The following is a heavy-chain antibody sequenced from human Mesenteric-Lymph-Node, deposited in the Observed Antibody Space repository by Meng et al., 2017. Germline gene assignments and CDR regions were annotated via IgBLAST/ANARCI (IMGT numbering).Heavy chain of an antibody. CDR1: GFTFNSHS. V-gene: IGHV3-53*01. Sequence: GESLKISCGASGFTFNSHSMHWVRQAPGKGLEWVSVIYSGGSTYYADSVKGRFTISRDNSKNTLYLQMNSLRAEDTAVYYCARDSYGYWGAFDIWGQGTMVTVSS. CDR2: IYSGGST. J-gene: IGHJ3*02. D-gene: IGHD5-18*01. CDR3: ARDSYGYWGAFDI.